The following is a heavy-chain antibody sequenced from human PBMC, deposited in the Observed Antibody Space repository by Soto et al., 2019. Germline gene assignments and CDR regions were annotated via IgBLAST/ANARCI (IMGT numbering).Heavy chain of an antibody. V-gene: IGHV1-18*01. Sequence: QVQLVQSGAEVRRPGASVKVSCKASGYTFASYGISWVRQVPGQGLEWMGWISAYNGNTNYAHKLQGRVTMTTETSTTTAYMELRSLRSDDTAVYYCARAVGYSYGFDYWGQGTLVTVSS. CDR2: ISAYNGNT. D-gene: IGHD5-18*01. CDR1: GYTFASYG. CDR3: ARAVGYSYGFDY. J-gene: IGHJ4*02.